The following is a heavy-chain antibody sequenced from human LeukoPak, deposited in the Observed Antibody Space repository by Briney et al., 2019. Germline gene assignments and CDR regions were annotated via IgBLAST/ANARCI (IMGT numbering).Heavy chain of an antibody. CDR3: AKHSTGVEC. D-gene: IGHD3-10*01. CDR1: GFTFSNYA. Sequence: GGSLRLSCAASGFTFSNYAMSWVRQAPGKGLEWVSAISGSGGSTYYADSVTGRFTISRDNSKNTLFLQINSLGAEDTAVYYCAKHSTGVECWGRGTLVTVSS. CDR2: ISGSGGST. V-gene: IGHV3-23*01. J-gene: IGHJ2*01.